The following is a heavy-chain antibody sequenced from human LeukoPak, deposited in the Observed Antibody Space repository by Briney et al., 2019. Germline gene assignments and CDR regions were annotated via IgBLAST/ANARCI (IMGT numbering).Heavy chain of an antibody. CDR2: MNPNSGNT. D-gene: IGHD3-10*01. J-gene: IGHJ4*02. CDR3: ARASMVRGVKDY. V-gene: IGHV1-8*01. CDR1: GYTFTSYD. Sequence: ASVKVSCKASGYTFTSYDINWVRQATGQGLEWMGWMNPNSGNTGYAQKFQGRVTMTRNTSISTAYMELSSLRSEDTAVYYCARASMVRGVKDYWGQGTLVTVSS.